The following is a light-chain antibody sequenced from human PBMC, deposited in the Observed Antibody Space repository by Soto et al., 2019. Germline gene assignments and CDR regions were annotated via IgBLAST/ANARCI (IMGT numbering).Light chain of an antibody. Sequence: EVVMTQSPATLSVSPGERATLSCRASQSVSSNLAWYQQKPGQAPMLLIYGASTRATGIPARFSGSGSGTEFALTISSLQSEDFAVYYCQQYNNWPDTVEPGTKVDIK. CDR3: QQYNNWPDT. J-gene: IGKJ3*01. V-gene: IGKV3-15*01. CDR1: QSVSSN. CDR2: GAS.